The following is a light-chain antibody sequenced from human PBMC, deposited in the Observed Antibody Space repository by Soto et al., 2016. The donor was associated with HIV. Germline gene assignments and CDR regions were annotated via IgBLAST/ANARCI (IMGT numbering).Light chain of an antibody. V-gene: IGKV1-6*01. CDR2: SAS. Sequence: AIQMTQSPSSLSASVGDRVTITCRASQGIKNELGWYQQKPGKAPKLLIYSASSLGSVVPSRFSGSGSGTDFTLTISSLQPEDSASYFCLQDYTYPYTFGQGTKLQIK. J-gene: IGKJ2*01. CDR3: LQDYTYPYT. CDR1: QGIKNE.